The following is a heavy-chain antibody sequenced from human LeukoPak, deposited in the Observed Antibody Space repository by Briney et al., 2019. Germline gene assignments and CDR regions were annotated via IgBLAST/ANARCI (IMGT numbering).Heavy chain of an antibody. CDR1: GYPISSGYY. J-gene: IGHJ4*02. D-gene: IGHD6-19*01. CDR3: ARDSSGWYKDY. Sequence: SETLSLTCAVSGYPISSGYYWGWIRQPPGKGLEWIGSIYHSGSTYYNPSLKSRVTISVDTSKNQFSLKLSSVTAADTAVYYCARDSSGWYKDYWGQGTLVTVSS. V-gene: IGHV4-38-2*02. CDR2: IYHSGST.